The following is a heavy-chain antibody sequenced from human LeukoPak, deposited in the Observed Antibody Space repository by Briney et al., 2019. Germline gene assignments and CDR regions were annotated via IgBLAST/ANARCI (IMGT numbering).Heavy chain of an antibody. D-gene: IGHD4-17*01. Sequence: GGSLRLSCAASGFTFSSYDMHWVRQATGKGLEWVSAIGTAGDTYYPGSVKGRLTISRENAKNSLYLQMNSLRAGDTAVYYCARATTVTTQGYYFGYWGQGTLVTVSS. J-gene: IGHJ4*02. CDR2: IGTAGDT. V-gene: IGHV3-13*01. CDR3: ARATTVTTQGYYFGY. CDR1: GFTFSSYD.